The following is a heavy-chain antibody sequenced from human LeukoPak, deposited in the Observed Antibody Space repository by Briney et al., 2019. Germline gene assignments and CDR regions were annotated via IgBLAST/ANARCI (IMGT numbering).Heavy chain of an antibody. CDR2: INSDGSEG. V-gene: IGHV3-7*03. D-gene: IGHD6-6*01. Sequence: GGSLRLSCAASGVTFSDYYMSWSRQAPGKGLEWVASINSDGSEGYYADVVKGRFTISRDNAKNSLYLQINSLRAEDTAVYYCARSSYSSSSSVWGQGTTVTVSS. J-gene: IGHJ3*01. CDR3: ARSSYSSSSSV. CDR1: GVTFSDYY.